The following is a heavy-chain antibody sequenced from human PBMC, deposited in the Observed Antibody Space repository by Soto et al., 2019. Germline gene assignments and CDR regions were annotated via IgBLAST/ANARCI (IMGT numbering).Heavy chain of an antibody. J-gene: IGHJ4*02. V-gene: IGHV4-38-2*01. CDR2: IYHSGST. CDR3: GRGTASYFDY. D-gene: IGHD1-1*01. CDR1: GYSISSGYY. Sequence: ETLSLTCGVSGYSISSGYYWGWIRHPPGKGLEWVGSIYHSGSTYYNPSLKSRVTISVDTSKNQFSMTSSSVIADDTALYSYGRGTASYFDYWGQGILVTVSS.